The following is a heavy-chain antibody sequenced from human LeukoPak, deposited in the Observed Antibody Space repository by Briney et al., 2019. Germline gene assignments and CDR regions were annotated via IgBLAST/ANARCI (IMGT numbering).Heavy chain of an antibody. D-gene: IGHD2-2*01. V-gene: IGHV4-39*01. J-gene: IGHJ6*02. CDR1: GGSISSSSYY. CDR3: ARLRCSSTCCYFYYYYYGMDV. Sequence: SETLSLTCTVSGGSISSSSYYWGWIRQPPGKGLEWIGSIYYSGSTYYNPSLKSRVTISVDTSKNQFSLKLSSVTAADTAVYYCARLRCSSTCCYFYYYYYGMDVWGQGTTVTVSS. CDR2: IYYSGST.